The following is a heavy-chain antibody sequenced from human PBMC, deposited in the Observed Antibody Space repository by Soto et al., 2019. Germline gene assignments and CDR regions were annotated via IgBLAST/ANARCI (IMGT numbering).Heavy chain of an antibody. J-gene: IGHJ4*02. V-gene: IGHV3-23*01. Sequence: GGSLRLSCAASGLTFSNAWIDWVRQAPGKGLEWVGRISGGGSNTFYADSVKGRFTISRDNSKNTLLLQMNSLGAEDTAVYYCAKDSNKYSSSLRGRYFDYWRQRIGVTVSS. CDR2: ISGGGSNT. D-gene: IGHD4-4*01. CDR1: GLTFSNAW. CDR3: AKDSNKYSSSLRGRYFDY.